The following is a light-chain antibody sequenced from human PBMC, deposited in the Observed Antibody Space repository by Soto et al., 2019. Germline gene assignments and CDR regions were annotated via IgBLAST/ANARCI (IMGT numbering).Light chain of an antibody. CDR1: DGPVTSNHY. J-gene: IGLJ2*01. V-gene: IGLV7-46*01. CDR3: LLAYSGGRV. CDR2: DTT. Sequence: QAVVTQEPSLTVSPGGTVTLTCGSIDGPVTSNHYPYWYQQRPGQVPRTLIYDTTNRQSWAPARFSGSLVGVKAALTLSGAQPEDEADYYCLLAYSGGRVFGGGTKLTVL.